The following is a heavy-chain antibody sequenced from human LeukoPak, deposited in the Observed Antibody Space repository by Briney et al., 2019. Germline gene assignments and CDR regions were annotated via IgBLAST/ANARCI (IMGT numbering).Heavy chain of an antibody. CDR3: ARLNDYDSSGYYYVVDY. D-gene: IGHD3-22*01. V-gene: IGHV5-51*01. J-gene: IGHJ4*02. Sequence: GESLKISCKASGYSFTSYWIGWVRQMPGKGLEWMGIIYPGDSDTRYSPSFQGQVTISADKSISTASLQCSSLKASDTAMYYCARLNDYDSSGYYYVVDYWGQGTLVTVSS. CDR2: IYPGDSDT. CDR1: GYSFTSYW.